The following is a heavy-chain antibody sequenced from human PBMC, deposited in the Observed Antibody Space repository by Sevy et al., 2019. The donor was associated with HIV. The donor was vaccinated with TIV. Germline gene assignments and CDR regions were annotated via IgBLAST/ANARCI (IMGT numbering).Heavy chain of an antibody. CDR3: ARDPGGRDWFDP. CDR1: GFTFSYYR. D-gene: IGHD2-15*01. Sequence: GESLKISCAASGFTFSYYRMSWVRQAPGKGLEWGAIIKGDGSEIYYVDSVKGRFTISRDNAKNSLFLEMNSLRAEDTAVYYCARDPGGRDWFDPWGQGTLVTVSS. CDR2: IKGDGSEI. J-gene: IGHJ5*02. V-gene: IGHV3-7*03.